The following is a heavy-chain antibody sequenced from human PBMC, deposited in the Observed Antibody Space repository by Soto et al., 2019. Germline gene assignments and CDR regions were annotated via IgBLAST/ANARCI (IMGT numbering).Heavy chain of an antibody. V-gene: IGHV4-61*01. CDR2: IYYSGST. D-gene: IGHD4-17*01. Sequence: SETLSLTCTVSGGSVSSGSYYWSWIRQPPGKGLEWIGYIYYSGSTNYNPSLKSRVTISVDTSKNQFSLKLSSVTAADTAVYYCARIYQGTYGDFYNWFDPWGQGTLVTVSS. CDR1: GGSVSSGSYY. J-gene: IGHJ5*02. CDR3: ARIYQGTYGDFYNWFDP.